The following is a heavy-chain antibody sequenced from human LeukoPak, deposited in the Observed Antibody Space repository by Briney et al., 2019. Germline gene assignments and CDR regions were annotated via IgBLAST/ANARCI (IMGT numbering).Heavy chain of an antibody. D-gene: IGHD1-26*01. V-gene: IGHV1-69*13. CDR1: GGTFSSYA. J-gene: IGHJ4*02. Sequence: ASVKVSCKASGGTFSSYAISWVRQAPGQGLEWMGGIIPIFGTANYAQKFQGRVTITADESTNTAYMELSSLRSEDTAVYYCAREDKAALNSGSYFSFDWWGQGTLVTVSS. CDR3: AREDKAALNSGSYFSFDW. CDR2: IIPIFGTA.